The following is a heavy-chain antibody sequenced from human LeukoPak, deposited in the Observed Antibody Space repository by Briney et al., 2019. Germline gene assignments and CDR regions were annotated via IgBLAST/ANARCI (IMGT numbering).Heavy chain of an antibody. D-gene: IGHD3-22*01. CDR2: ISSSSSYI. V-gene: IGHV3-21*01. CDR3: ARHYTYYYDSSGDFDY. Sequence: GGSLRLSCAASGFMFSSNWMSWVRQAPGKGLEWVSSISSSSSYIYYADSVKGRFTISRDNAKNSLYLQMNSLRAEDTAVYYCARHYTYYYDSSGDFDYWGQGTLVTVSS. J-gene: IGHJ4*02. CDR1: GFMFSSNW.